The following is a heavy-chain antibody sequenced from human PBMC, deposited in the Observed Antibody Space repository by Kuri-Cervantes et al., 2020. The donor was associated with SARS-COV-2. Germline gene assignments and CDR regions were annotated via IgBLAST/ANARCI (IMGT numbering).Heavy chain of an antibody. D-gene: IGHD2-2*02. CDR1: GYSISSGYY. CDR3: ASQAAKYCSSTSCYTGVLDY. CDR2: IYHSGST. Sequence: SETLSLTCAVSGYSISSGYYWGWIRQPPGKGLEWVGSIYHSGSTHYKPSLKSRVTLSVDTSKNQFSLKLSSVTAADTAVYYCASQAAKYCSSTSCYTGVLDYWGQGTLVTVSS. J-gene: IGHJ4*02. V-gene: IGHV4-38-2*01.